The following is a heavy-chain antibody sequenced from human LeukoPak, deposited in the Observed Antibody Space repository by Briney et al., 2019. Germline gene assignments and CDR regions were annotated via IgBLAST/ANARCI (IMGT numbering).Heavy chain of an antibody. CDR3: LVPAAIGYGMDV. Sequence: PGRSLRLSCAASGFTFSSYAMHWVRQAPGKGLEWVAVISYDGSNKYYADSVEGRFTISRDNSKNTLYLQMNSLRAEDTAVYYCLVPAAIGYGMDVWGQGTTVTVSS. D-gene: IGHD2-2*02. V-gene: IGHV3-30-3*01. J-gene: IGHJ6*02. CDR2: ISYDGSNK. CDR1: GFTFSSYA.